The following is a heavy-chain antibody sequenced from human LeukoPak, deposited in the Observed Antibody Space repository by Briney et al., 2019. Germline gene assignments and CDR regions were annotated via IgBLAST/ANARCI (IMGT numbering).Heavy chain of an antibody. V-gene: IGHV1-3*01. J-gene: IGHJ4*02. CDR2: FNSDTGDT. CDR1: GYTFTNYA. Sequence: ASVKVSCKASGYTFTNYAFHWVRQAPGQRLGWMGWFNSDTGDTHYSQNFQGRLIITRDTSASTAYMELSSLRPEDTAVFFCVRGGPNRSGWTLDYWGQGTLVTVSS. CDR3: VRGGPNRSGWTLDY. D-gene: IGHD6-19*01.